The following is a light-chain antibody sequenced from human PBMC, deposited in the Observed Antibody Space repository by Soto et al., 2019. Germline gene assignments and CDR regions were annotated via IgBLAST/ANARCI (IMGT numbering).Light chain of an antibody. CDR1: QSVSSY. J-gene: IGKJ4*01. Sequence: EIVLTQSPATLSLSPGERATLSCRASQSVSSYLAWYQQKPGQAPKLLIYDASNSATGIPARFSGSGSGTGLTPTISSLEPEDFAVYFCQQRSNWPLTFGGGTKVQIK. CDR3: QQRSNWPLT. CDR2: DAS. V-gene: IGKV3-11*01.